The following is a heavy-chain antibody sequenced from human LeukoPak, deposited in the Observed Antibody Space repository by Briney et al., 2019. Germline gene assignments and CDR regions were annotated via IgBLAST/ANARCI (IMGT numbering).Heavy chain of an antibody. CDR1: GGTFSSYA. V-gene: IGHV1-69*04. CDR3: ARGRKPSMKYYDFWSGYLDYYYYYGMDV. Sequence: PEASVKVSCKASGGTFSSYAISWVRQAPGQGLEWMGRIIPILGIANYAQKFQGRVTITADKSTSTAYMELSSLRSEDTAVYYCARGRKPSMKYYDFWSGYLDYYYYYGMDVWGQGTTVTVSS. CDR2: IIPILGIA. D-gene: IGHD3-3*01. J-gene: IGHJ6*02.